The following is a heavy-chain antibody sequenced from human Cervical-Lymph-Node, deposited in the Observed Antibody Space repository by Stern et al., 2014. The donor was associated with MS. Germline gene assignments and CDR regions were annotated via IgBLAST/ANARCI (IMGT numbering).Heavy chain of an antibody. Sequence: QVQLQESGPGLLKPSETLSLTCTVSGGSIRSNTYYWDWIRQPPGKGLEWIGSIFYTGSGYYNPSLKSRVTMSVDTSKNQVSMKLTSVTAADTALYYCARQSWSSWANDYWGQGTLVTVSS. J-gene: IGHJ4*02. CDR3: ARQSWSSWANDY. CDR1: GGSIRSNTYY. CDR2: IFYTGSG. D-gene: IGHD6-13*01. V-gene: IGHV4-39*01.